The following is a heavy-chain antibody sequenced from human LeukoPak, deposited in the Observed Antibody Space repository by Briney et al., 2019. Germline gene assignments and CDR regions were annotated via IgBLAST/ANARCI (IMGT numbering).Heavy chain of an antibody. V-gene: IGHV3-15*01. CDR3: TISMAGYDSSGYYIPFGAFDI. Sequence: GGSLRLSCAASGFSFSNAWMSWVRQAPGKGLEWVGRIKSKTDGGTTDYAAPVKGRFTISRDDSKNTLYLQMNSLKTEDTAVYYCTISMAGYDSSGYYIPFGAFDIWGQGTMVTVSS. CDR2: IKSKTDGGTT. D-gene: IGHD3-22*01. J-gene: IGHJ3*02. CDR1: GFSFSNAW.